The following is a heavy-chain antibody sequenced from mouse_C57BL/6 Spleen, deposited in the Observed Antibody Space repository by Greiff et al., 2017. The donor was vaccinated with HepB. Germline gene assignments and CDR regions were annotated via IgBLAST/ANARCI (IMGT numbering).Heavy chain of an antibody. CDR3: ARRGYVRCPYFDY. D-gene: IGHD3-1*01. CDR1: GYTFTDYY. V-gene: IGHV1-26*01. CDR2: INPNNGGT. Sequence: EVQLQQSGPELVKPGASVKISCKASGYTFTDYYMNWVKQSHGKSLDWIGDINPNNGGTSYNQKFKGKATLTVDKSSITAYMELRSLTSEYSAVYYCARRGYVRCPYFDYWGQGTTLTVSS. J-gene: IGHJ2*01.